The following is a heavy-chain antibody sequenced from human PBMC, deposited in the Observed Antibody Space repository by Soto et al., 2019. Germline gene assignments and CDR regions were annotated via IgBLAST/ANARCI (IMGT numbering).Heavy chain of an antibody. Sequence: GGSLRLSCAASGFTFSTYAMSWIRQAPGKGLEWVSSISDNGGSTYYADSVKGRFTISRDNSKNTLYLQMNSLRAEDTAVYYCAKDGETRIVVVITQLYFDYWGQGXLVTVYS. CDR1: GFTFSTYA. CDR3: AKDGETRIVVVITQLYFDY. V-gene: IGHV3-23*01. CDR2: ISDNGGST. D-gene: IGHD3-22*01. J-gene: IGHJ4*02.